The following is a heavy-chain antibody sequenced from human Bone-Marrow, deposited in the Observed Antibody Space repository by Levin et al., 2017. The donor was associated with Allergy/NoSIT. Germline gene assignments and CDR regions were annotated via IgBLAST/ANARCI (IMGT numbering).Heavy chain of an antibody. CDR3: ARAPRGYTWVKYYYYYAMDV. D-gene: IGHD3-16*02. Sequence: SQTLSLTCTVSNDSITSGDYYWSWIRQSPGKGLEWLGYIYYREHAYYNPSLKSRLTISVDTTQNHFSLKMIAVTAAATAIYYCARAPRGYTWVKYYYYYAMDVWGQGTTVTVSS. V-gene: IGHV4-30-4*01. J-gene: IGHJ6*02. CDR2: IYYREHA. CDR1: NDSITSGDYY.